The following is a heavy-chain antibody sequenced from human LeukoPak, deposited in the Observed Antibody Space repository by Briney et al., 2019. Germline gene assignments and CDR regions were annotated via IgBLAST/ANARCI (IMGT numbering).Heavy chain of an antibody. D-gene: IGHD4-17*01. J-gene: IGHJ4*02. Sequence: HPGGSLRLSCAASGFTFSSYAMSWVRQAPGKRLEWVSAISGSGGSTYYADSVKGRFTISRDNSKNTLYLQMNSLRAEDTAVYYCAKGLEPYDYGDYEAYYFDYWGQGTLVTVSS. CDR1: GFTFSSYA. CDR2: ISGSGGST. V-gene: IGHV3-23*01. CDR3: AKGLEPYDYGDYEAYYFDY.